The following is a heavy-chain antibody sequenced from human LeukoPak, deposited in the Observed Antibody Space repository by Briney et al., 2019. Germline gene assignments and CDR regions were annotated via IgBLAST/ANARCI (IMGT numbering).Heavy chain of an antibody. Sequence: GASVKVSCKASGYTFTNYGISWVRQAPGQGLEWMGWINPNSGGTNYAQKFQGRVTMTRDTSISTAYMELSRLRSDDTAVYYCARDGSPYIVGATVYDYWGQGTLVTVSS. J-gene: IGHJ4*02. D-gene: IGHD1-26*01. CDR3: ARDGSPYIVGATVYDY. V-gene: IGHV1-2*02. CDR2: INPNSGGT. CDR1: GYTFTNYG.